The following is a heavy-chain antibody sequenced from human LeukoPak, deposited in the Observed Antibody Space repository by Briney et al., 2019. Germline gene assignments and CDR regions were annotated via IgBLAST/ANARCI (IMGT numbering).Heavy chain of an antibody. CDR3: ARDKINYYYGMDV. CDR1: GFTFSSYW. J-gene: IGHJ6*02. CDR2: IKQDGSEN. V-gene: IGHV3-7*01. Sequence: GALRLSCAASGFTFSSYWMSWVRQAPGKGLEWVANIKQDGSENYYVDSVMGRFTISRDNAKNSLFLQMNSLRAEDTAVYYCARDKINYYYGMDVWGQGTTVTVSS.